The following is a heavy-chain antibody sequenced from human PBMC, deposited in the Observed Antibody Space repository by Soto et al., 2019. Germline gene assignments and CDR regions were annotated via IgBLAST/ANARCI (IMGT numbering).Heavy chain of an antibody. D-gene: IGHD3-3*01. CDR3: AHRVLRTVFGLVTTTAIYFDF. Sequence: QITLNESGPTLVKPTETLTLTCTFSGFSLSTSGVGVGWIRQSPGKAPEWLALIYWDDEKRYSASLKSRLTISKDTSKNQVVLTMANLDPADTATYYCAHRVLRTVFGLVTTTAIYFDFWGQGTPVAVSS. V-gene: IGHV2-5*02. CDR1: GFSLSTSGVG. J-gene: IGHJ4*02. CDR2: IYWDDEK.